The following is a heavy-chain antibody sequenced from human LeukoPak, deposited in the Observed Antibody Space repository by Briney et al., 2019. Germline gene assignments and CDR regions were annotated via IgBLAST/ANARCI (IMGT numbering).Heavy chain of an antibody. CDR3: AGRAAGFFDY. J-gene: IGHJ4*02. Sequence: SETLSLTCTVSGDSLNSYYWTWIRQPPGGGLQWIGYIFYSGSTNYNASLRSRVAISVDTSKNQFSLKLTSVTAADTAVYYCAGRAAGFFDYWGQGILVTVSS. CDR2: IFYSGST. D-gene: IGHD6-25*01. V-gene: IGHV4-59*01. CDR1: GDSLNSYY.